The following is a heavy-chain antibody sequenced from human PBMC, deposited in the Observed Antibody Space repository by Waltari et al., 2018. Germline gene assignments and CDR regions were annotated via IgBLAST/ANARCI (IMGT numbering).Heavy chain of an antibody. D-gene: IGHD3-10*01. CDR1: SYSIRSGYF. CDR2: ISHSATT. J-gene: IGHJ5*02. Sequence: QVQLQESGPGLARRSETLSLTCAVSSYSIRSGYFWGWVRQPPGKGLQWIGSISHSATTYYNPSLKSRVTMSVDTSKNQFALKVTSVTAADTAIYYCVRDLGGSGNSWFDAWGQGTLVIVSS. CDR3: VRDLGGSGNSWFDA. V-gene: IGHV4-38-2*02.